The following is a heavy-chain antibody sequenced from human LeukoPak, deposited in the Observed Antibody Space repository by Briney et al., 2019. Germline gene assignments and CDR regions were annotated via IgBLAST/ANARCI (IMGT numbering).Heavy chain of an antibody. CDR2: ISYSGTN. J-gene: IGHJ5*02. V-gene: IGHV4-39*01. CDR1: GDSVSSSSYY. CDR3: ASLGTLRS. D-gene: IGHD7-27*01. Sequence: SETLSLTCTVSGDSVSSSSYYWGWIRQPPRTGLEWIGSISYSGTNYNNPSLKSRVSISIDTSKNQFSVKLTSVTAADTAMYYCASLGTLRSWGQGTLVTVSS.